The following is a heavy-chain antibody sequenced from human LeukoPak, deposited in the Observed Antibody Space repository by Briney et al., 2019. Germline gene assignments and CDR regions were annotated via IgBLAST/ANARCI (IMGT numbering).Heavy chain of an antibody. Sequence: GGSLRLSCAASGFIFSNYPMHWVRQAPDKGLEWVSLISYDGRNTYYADSVKGRFTISRDDSKNTLYLQMNTLGAEDTSMYYCAREARTVPGPHGAFDFWGRGTMVTVSS. D-gene: IGHD6-19*01. J-gene: IGHJ3*01. CDR1: GFIFSNYP. V-gene: IGHV3-30-3*01. CDR2: ISYDGRNT. CDR3: AREARTVPGPHGAFDF.